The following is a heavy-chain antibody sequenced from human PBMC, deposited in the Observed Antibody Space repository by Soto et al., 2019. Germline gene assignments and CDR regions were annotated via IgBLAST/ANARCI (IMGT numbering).Heavy chain of an antibody. J-gene: IGHJ5*02. CDR3: VRDRYYDSSGYYYGPHNWLDP. D-gene: IGHD3-22*01. Sequence: SVKVSCKASGYTFTSYAMHWVRQAPGQRLEWMGWINAGNGNTKYSQKFQGRVTITRDTSASTAYMELSSLRSEDTAVYYCVRDRYYDSSGYYYGPHNWLDPWGQGTLVTVSS. CDR2: INAGNGNT. V-gene: IGHV1-3*01. CDR1: GYTFTSYA.